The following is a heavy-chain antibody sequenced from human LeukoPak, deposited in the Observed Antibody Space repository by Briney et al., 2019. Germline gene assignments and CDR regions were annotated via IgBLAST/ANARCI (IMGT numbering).Heavy chain of an antibody. CDR2: MNPNSGNT. CDR1: GYTFTSYD. V-gene: IGHV1-8*01. Sequence: ASVKVSCKASGYTFTSYDINWVRQATGQGLGWMGWMNPNSGNTGYAQKFQGRVTMTRNTSISTAYMELSSLRSEDTAVYYCARGLGGAVAGTWGYYYYYGMDVWGQGTTVTVSS. CDR3: ARGLGGAVAGTWGYYYYYGMDV. D-gene: IGHD6-19*01. J-gene: IGHJ6*02.